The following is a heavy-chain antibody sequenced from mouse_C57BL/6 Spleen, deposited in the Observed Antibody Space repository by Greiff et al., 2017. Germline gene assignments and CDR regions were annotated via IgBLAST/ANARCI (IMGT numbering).Heavy chain of an antibody. J-gene: IGHJ2*01. Sequence: QVQLQQSGAELVRPGASVTLSCKASGYTFTDYEMHWVKQTPVHGLEWIGAIDPETGGTAYNQKFQGKAILTADKSSSTAYMELRSLTSEDSAVYYCTREGYYGSSPYFDYWGQGTTLTVSS. CDR3: TREGYYGSSPYFDY. V-gene: IGHV1-15*01. CDR1: GYTFTDYE. CDR2: IDPETGGT. D-gene: IGHD1-1*01.